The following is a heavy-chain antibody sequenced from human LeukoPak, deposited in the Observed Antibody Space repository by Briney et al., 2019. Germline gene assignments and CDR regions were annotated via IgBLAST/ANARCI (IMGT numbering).Heavy chain of an antibody. CDR2: ISYDGSSK. Sequence: GGSLRLSCVTSGFIFSSYGIHWVRQAPGKGLEWVAVISYDGSSKFYEDSVKGRFTISRDNSKNTLYLQMNSLRVEDTAVYYCVKEFGGYSYGAYFDYWGQGTLVTVSS. V-gene: IGHV3-30*18. CDR1: GFIFSSYG. CDR3: VKEFGGYSYGAYFDY. D-gene: IGHD5-18*01. J-gene: IGHJ4*02.